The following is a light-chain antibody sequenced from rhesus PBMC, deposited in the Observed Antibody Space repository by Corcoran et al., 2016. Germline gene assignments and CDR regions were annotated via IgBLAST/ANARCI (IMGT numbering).Light chain of an antibody. CDR1: QSVSSY. V-gene: IGKV3S9*01. CDR3: QQYSNWPLT. CDR2: GAS. Sequence: EIVMTQSPATLSLSPGERATLSCRASQSVSSYVAWYQQKPEQAPRLLIYGASNRATGIPDRFSGSGSGTDFTLTIGSLEPEDFAVYYCQQYSNWPLTFGGGTKVEIK. J-gene: IGKJ4*01.